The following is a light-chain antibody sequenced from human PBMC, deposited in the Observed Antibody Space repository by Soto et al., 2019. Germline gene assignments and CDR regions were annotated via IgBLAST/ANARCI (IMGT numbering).Light chain of an antibody. J-gene: IGKJ3*01. CDR1: QSVLYSSNNKNC. V-gene: IGKV4-1*01. Sequence: DIVMTQSPDSLSVSLGERATINCKSSQSVLYSSNNKNCLAWYQQKPGQSPKLLIYWASTRESGVADRFSGSGAGTDFTLTISSLQDEDVAVYYCQQCYNTPSFVPVTKV. CDR3: QQCYNTPS. CDR2: WAS.